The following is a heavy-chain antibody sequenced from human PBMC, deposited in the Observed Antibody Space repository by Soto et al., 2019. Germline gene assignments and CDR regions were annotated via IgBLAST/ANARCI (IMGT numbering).Heavy chain of an antibody. V-gene: IGHV1-18*01. CDR3: ALLRRSGSVVDAFDS. J-gene: IGHJ3*02. D-gene: IGHD3-22*01. CDR2: ISAYNGNT. Sequence: ASVKVSCKASGYTFTSYGISWVRQAPGQGLEWMGWISAYNGNTNYAQKLQGRVTMTTDTSTSTAYMELRSLRSDDTAVYYCALLRRSGSVVDAFDSWGQGTMVTVSS. CDR1: GYTFTSYG.